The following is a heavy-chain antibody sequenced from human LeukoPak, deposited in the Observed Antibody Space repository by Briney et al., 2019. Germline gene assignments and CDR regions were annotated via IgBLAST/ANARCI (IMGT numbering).Heavy chain of an antibody. CDR2: IGGST. CDR3: ARGPDYSNSLTGGFDP. D-gene: IGHD4-11*01. Sequence: ASVKVSCKASGYTFSNYYIHWVRQAPGQGLEWMGIIGGSTNYAQKFQGRVTMTRDTSTSTVYMELSSLRSEDTAVYYCARGPDYSNSLTGGFDPWGQGTLVTVSS. V-gene: IGHV1-46*01. CDR1: GYTFSNYY. J-gene: IGHJ5*02.